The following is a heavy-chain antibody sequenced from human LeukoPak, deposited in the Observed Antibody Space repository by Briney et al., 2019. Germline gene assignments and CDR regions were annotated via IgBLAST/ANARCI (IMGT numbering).Heavy chain of an antibody. Sequence: PGGSLRLSCAASGFTFSTFAMSWVRQAPGKGLERVSVMSGSGGSGTYYADSEEGRFTISRDNSKNTLFLEMNSLRAEDTAVYYCARAWLIDYWGQGTLVTVSS. CDR3: ARAWLIDY. CDR1: GFTFSTFA. J-gene: IGHJ4*02. V-gene: IGHV3-23*01. D-gene: IGHD3-22*01. CDR2: MSGSGGSGT.